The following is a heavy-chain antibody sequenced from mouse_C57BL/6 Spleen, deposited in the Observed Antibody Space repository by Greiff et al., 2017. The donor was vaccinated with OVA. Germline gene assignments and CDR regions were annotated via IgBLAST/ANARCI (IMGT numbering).Heavy chain of an antibody. Sequence: VKLMESGAELARPGASVKLSCKASGYTFTSYGISWVKQRTGQGLEWIGEIYPRSGNTYYNEKFKGKATLTADKSSSTAYMELRSLTSEDSAVYFCARGVQESFAYWGQGTLVTVSA. CDR2: IYPRSGNT. CDR1: GYTFTSYG. D-gene: IGHD5-1*01. V-gene: IGHV1-81*01. CDR3: ARGVQESFAY. J-gene: IGHJ3*01.